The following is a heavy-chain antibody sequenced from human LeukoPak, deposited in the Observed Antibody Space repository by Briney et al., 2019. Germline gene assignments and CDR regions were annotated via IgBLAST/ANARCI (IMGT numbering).Heavy chain of an antibody. CDR2: ISAYNGNT. Sequence: ASVKVSFKASGYTFTSYDISWVRQAPGQGLEWMGWISAYNGNTNYAQKLQGRVTMTTDTSTCTAYMELRTLRSDDTALYYCARGGLGDYTFDYWGQGTLVTVSS. CDR3: ARGGLGDYTFDY. D-gene: IGHD4-17*01. CDR1: GYTFTSYD. V-gene: IGHV1-18*01. J-gene: IGHJ4*02.